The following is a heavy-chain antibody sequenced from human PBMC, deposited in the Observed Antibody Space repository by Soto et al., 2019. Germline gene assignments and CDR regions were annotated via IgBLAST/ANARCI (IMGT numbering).Heavy chain of an antibody. CDR3: ARDQTTVTTVPPFHDY. CDR1: GFTFSDYY. CDR2: ISSSGSTI. J-gene: IGHJ4*02. D-gene: IGHD4-17*01. V-gene: IGHV3-11*01. Sequence: GGSLRLSCAASGFTFSDYYMSWIRQAPGKGLEWVSYISSSGSTIYYADSVKGRFTISRDNAKNSLYLQMNSLRAEDTAVYYCARDQTTVTTVPPFHDYWGQGTLVTVSS.